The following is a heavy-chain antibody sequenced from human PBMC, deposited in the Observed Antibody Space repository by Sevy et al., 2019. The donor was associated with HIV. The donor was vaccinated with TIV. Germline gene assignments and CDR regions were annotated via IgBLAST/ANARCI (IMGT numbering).Heavy chain of an antibody. Sequence: GESLKISCKGSGYSFTNYWIAWVRQMPGKGLEWMGIIYPGDSETRYSPSFQGQVTISADMSISTAYLHWSSLKASDTAMYYCARFYDSSGHFPSDYWGQGTLVTVSS. CDR2: IYPGDSET. CDR1: GYSFTNYW. D-gene: IGHD3-22*01. V-gene: IGHV5-51*01. J-gene: IGHJ4*02. CDR3: ARFYDSSGHFPSDY.